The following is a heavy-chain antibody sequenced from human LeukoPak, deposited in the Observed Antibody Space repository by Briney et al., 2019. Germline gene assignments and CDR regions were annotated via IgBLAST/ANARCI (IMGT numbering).Heavy chain of an antibody. J-gene: IGHJ6*03. Sequence: SVKVSCKASGGTFSSYAISWVRQAPGQGLEWMGRIIPILGIANYAQKFQGRVTITADKSTSTAYMELSSLRSEDTTVYYCARVDRDSYGYHYYYMDVWGKGTTVTVSS. CDR2: IIPILGIA. V-gene: IGHV1-69*04. CDR3: ARVDRDSYGYHYYYMDV. D-gene: IGHD5-18*01. CDR1: GGTFSSYA.